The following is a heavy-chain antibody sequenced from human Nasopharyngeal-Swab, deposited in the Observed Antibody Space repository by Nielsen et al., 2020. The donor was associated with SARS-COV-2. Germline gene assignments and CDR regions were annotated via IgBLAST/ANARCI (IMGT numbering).Heavy chain of an antibody. D-gene: IGHD4-17*01. V-gene: IGHV2-70*01. CDR1: GFSLSTSGMC. CDR2: IDWDDDK. Sequence: SGPTLVKPTQTLTLTCTFSGFSLSTSGMCVSWIRQPPGKALEWLALIDWDDDKYYSTSLKTRLTISKDTSKNQVVLTMTNMGPVDTATYYCARDYASGYYYYGMDVWGQGTTVTVSS. J-gene: IGHJ6*02. CDR3: ARDYASGYYYYGMDV.